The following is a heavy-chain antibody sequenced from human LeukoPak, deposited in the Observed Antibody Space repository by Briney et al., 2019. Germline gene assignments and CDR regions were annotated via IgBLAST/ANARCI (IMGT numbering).Heavy chain of an antibody. CDR1: GFTFSSYA. CDR2: ISGSGGST. Sequence: GGSLRLSCAASGFTFSSYAMSWVRQAPGKGLEWVSAISGSGGSTYYADSVKGRFTISRDNSKNTLYLQMNSLRAEDTAVYYCATGGFDWLVLSGVWGQGTLVTVSS. D-gene: IGHD3-9*01. J-gene: IGHJ4*02. V-gene: IGHV3-23*01. CDR3: ATGGFDWLVLSGV.